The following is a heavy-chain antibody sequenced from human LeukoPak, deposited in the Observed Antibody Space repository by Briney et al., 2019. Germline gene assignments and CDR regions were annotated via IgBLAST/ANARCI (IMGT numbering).Heavy chain of an antibody. V-gene: IGHV3-30*04. Sequence: GRSLRLSCAASGFTFSNYTMHWVRQAPGKGLEWVAVISYDGSDRYYADSVKGRLTISRDNSKNTVYLQMNSLRAEDTAVYYCARVSTVTLGDYYFDYWGQGAPVTVSS. CDR1: GFTFSNYT. CDR2: ISYDGSDR. J-gene: IGHJ4*02. D-gene: IGHD4-17*01. CDR3: ARVSTVTLGDYYFDY.